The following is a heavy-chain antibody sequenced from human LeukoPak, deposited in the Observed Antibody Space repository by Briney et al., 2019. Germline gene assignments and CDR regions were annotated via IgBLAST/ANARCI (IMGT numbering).Heavy chain of an antibody. CDR3: ARLTPLWANAFDI. D-gene: IGHD2-21*01. Sequence: SETLSLTCTVSGGSISSSSYYWGWIRQPPGKGLEWIGSIYYSGSTYYNPSLKSRVTISVDTSKNQFSLKLSSVTAAGTAVYYCARLTPLWANAFDIWGQGTMVTVSS. CDR1: GGSISSSSYY. CDR2: IYYSGST. J-gene: IGHJ3*02. V-gene: IGHV4-39*01.